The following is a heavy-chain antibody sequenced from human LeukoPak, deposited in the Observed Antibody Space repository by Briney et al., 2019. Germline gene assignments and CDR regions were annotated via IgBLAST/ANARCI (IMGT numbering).Heavy chain of an antibody. J-gene: IGHJ3*02. D-gene: IGHD1-26*01. V-gene: IGHV3-73*01. Sequence: PGGSLRLSCAASGFTFSSYSMNWVRQAPGKGLEWVGRIRSKANGYATAYAASVKGRFTISRDDSKNTAYLQMNSLKTEDTAVYYCTRPEGATDIWGQGTMVTVSS. CDR1: GFTFSSYS. CDR3: TRPEGATDI. CDR2: IRSKANGYAT.